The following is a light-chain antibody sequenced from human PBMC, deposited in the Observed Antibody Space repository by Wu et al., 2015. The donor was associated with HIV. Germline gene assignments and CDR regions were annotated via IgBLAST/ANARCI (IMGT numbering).Light chain of an antibody. CDR3: QHYGSSPWT. CDR1: QSVTSSS. J-gene: IGKJ1*01. V-gene: IGKV3-20*01. CDR2: GAS. Sequence: EIVLTQSPGTLSLSPGERATLSCRASQSVTSSSLAWYQQKPGQAPRLLISGASSRATGIPDRFSGSGSGTDFTLTISTLQPEDFAVYYCQHYGSSPWTFGQGTKVEIK.